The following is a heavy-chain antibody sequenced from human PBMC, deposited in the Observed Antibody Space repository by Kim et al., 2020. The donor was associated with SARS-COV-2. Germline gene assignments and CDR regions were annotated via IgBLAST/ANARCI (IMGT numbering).Heavy chain of an antibody. CDR1: GDSVSSNSAA. D-gene: IGHD4-17*01. CDR3: ASQTRGDSPDYYYYGMDV. J-gene: IGHJ6*02. CDR2: TYYRSKWYN. V-gene: IGHV6-1*01. Sequence: SQTLSLTCAISGDSVSSNSAAWNWIRQSPSRGLEWLGRTYYRSKWYNDYAVSVKSRITINPDTSKNQFSLQLNSVTPEDTAVYYCASQTRGDSPDYYYYGMDVWGQGTTVTVSS.